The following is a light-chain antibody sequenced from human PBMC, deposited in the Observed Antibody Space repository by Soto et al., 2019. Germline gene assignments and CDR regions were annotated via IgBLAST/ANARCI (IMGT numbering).Light chain of an antibody. CDR1: QGISNY. Sequence: DIQMTQSPSSLSASVGDRVTITCRASQGISNYLAWYQQKPGKVPKLLIYAASTLQSGVPSRFSGSGSGTDFTLTISSLQTDDVETDDCQKYNSAPINFGQGTRLEIK. J-gene: IGKJ5*01. CDR3: QKYNSAPIN. V-gene: IGKV1-27*01. CDR2: AAS.